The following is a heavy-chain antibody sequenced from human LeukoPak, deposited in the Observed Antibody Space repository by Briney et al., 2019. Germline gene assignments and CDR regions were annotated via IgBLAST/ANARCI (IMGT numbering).Heavy chain of an antibody. CDR3: AKADTCSSTSCPFDY. V-gene: IGHV3-23*01. CDR2: ISGSGGST. J-gene: IGHJ4*02. CDR1: GFTFSSYA. Sequence: PGGSLRLSCAASGFTFSSYAMSWVRQAPGKGLEWVSAISGSGGSTYYADSVKGQFTISRDNSKNTLYLQMNSLRAEDTAVYYCAKADTCSSTSCPFDYWGQGTLVTVSS. D-gene: IGHD2-2*01.